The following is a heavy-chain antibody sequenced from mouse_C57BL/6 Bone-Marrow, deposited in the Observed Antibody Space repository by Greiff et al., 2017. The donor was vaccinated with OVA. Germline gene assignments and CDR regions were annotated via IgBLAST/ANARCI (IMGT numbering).Heavy chain of an antibody. CDR3: EKETGVSYWCFDV. J-gene: IGHJ1*03. Sequence: EVQGVESEGGLVQPGSSMKLSCTASGFTFSDYYMAWVRQVPEKGLEWVANINYDGSSTYYLDSLKSRFTISRDNAKNILYLQMSSLKSENTDTYDCEKETGVSYWCFDVWGTGTTVTVSS. D-gene: IGHD4-1*01. CDR2: INYDGSST. V-gene: IGHV5-16*01. CDR1: GFTFSDYY.